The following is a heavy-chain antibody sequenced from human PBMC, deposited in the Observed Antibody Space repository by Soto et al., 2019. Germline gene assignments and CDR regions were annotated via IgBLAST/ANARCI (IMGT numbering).Heavy chain of an antibody. CDR1: GGSVSSGSYY. D-gene: IGHD3-3*01. J-gene: IGHJ4*02. V-gene: IGHV4-61*01. Sequence: PSETLSLTCTVSGGSVSSGSYYWSWIRQPPGKGLEWIGYISNSGSTNYNPSLKSRVTISVDTSKNQFSLRLSSVTAADTAVYYCARGAEYYDFWSGYSRCYFDYWGQGTLVTVSS. CDR2: ISNSGST. CDR3: ARGAEYYDFWSGYSRCYFDY.